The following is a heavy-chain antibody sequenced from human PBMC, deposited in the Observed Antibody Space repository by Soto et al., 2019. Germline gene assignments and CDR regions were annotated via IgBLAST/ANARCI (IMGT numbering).Heavy chain of an antibody. CDR3: ARDRAWSSAWFDP. V-gene: IGHV4-31*03. Sequence: QVQLQESGPGLLKPSQTLSLTCTVSGGSISSGGYYWSWIRQHPGKGLEYIGYIYYSGSTYYNPSLKSRVTISVDTSKNQFSLKLSSVTAADTAVYYCARDRAWSSAWFDPWGQGTLVTVSS. J-gene: IGHJ5*02. D-gene: IGHD2-21*01. CDR1: GGSISSGGYY. CDR2: IYYSGST.